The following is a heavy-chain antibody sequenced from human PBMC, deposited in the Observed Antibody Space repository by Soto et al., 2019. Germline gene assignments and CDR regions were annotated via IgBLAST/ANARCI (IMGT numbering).Heavy chain of an antibody. CDR3: ATASSIAGRLWYFDL. D-gene: IGHD6-6*01. J-gene: IGHJ2*01. Sequence: EVQLVQSGAEVKKPGATVKISCKVSGYIFTDYYMYWVQQAPGKGLEWMGFVDPEDGETIYAEKFQGRVTITADTSTDTGYMEMSGLRSQETAVYYCATASSIAGRLWYFDLWGRGTLVTVSS. V-gene: IGHV1-69-2*01. CDR1: GYIFTDYY. CDR2: VDPEDGET.